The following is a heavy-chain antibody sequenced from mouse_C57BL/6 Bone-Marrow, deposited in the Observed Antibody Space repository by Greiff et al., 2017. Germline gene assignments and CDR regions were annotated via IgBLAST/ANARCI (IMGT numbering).Heavy chain of an antibody. Sequence: QVHVKQSGAELVRPGTSVKMSCKASGYTFTNYWIGWAKQRPGNGLEWIGAIYPGGGYTNYNEKFKGKATLTEDKSSSTAYMQLSSLTSEDSAIYYCARGGGYYAMDYWGQGTSVTVSS. J-gene: IGHJ4*01. CDR1: GYTFTNYW. V-gene: IGHV1-63*01. CDR3: ARGGGYYAMDY. CDR2: IYPGGGYT.